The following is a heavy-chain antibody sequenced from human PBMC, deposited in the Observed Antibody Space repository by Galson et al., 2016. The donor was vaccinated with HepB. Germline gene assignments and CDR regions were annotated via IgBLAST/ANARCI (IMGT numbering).Heavy chain of an antibody. D-gene: IGHD6-19*01. CDR2: ISSSGDNI. CDR1: GFTFSDYY. CDR3: SRGVAASGY. J-gene: IGHJ4*02. Sequence: SLRLSCAASGFTFSDYYMSWIRQAPGKGLEWISYISSSGDNIYYADSVKGRFTISRDNAKNSLYLQMNSLRVENTAVYYCSRGVAASGYWGQGNLVTVSS. V-gene: IGHV3-11*01.